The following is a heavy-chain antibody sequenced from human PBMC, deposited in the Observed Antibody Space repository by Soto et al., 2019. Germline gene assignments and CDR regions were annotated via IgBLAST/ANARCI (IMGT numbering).Heavy chain of an antibody. CDR2: IYYSGST. D-gene: IGHD4-17*01. CDR1: GGSISSYY. V-gene: IGHV4-59*08. Sequence: PSETLSLTCTVSGGSISSYYWSWIRQPPGKGLEWIGYIYYSGSTNYNPSLKSRVTISVDTSKNQFSLKLSSVTAADTAVYYCARHDLRPHYYGDYVPGYYYMDGWGKGNTVTFSS. CDR3: ARHDLRPHYYGDYVPGYYYMDG. J-gene: IGHJ6*03.